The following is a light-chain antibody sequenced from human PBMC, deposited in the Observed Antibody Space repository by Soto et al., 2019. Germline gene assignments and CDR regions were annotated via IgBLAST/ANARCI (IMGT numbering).Light chain of an antibody. CDR2: DAS. J-gene: IGKJ2*01. CDR1: RSVSSN. V-gene: IGKV3-11*01. Sequence: EIVLTQFPATLSLSPGERATLSCRASRSVSSNLAWYQQKPGQAPRLLIYDASNRATGIPARFSGSGSGTDFTLTISSLEPEDFAVYYCHQRSNWPQTFGQGTKLEIK. CDR3: HQRSNWPQT.